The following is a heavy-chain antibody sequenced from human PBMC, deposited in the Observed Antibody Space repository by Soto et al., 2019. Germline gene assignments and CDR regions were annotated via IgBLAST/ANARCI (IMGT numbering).Heavy chain of an antibody. CDR1: GGAFSGYY. J-gene: IGHJ4*02. CDR3: ARDKITGLFDY. D-gene: IGHD2-8*02. V-gene: IGHV4-34*01. CDR2: INHSGST. Sequence: QVQLQQWGAGLLKPSETLSLTCAVYGGAFSGYYWTWIRQPPGTGLEWIGEINHSGSTNYNPSLKRRVTISVDTSKHQFSPKRTSVTAVDTAVYYCARDKITGLFDYWGQGTLVTVSS.